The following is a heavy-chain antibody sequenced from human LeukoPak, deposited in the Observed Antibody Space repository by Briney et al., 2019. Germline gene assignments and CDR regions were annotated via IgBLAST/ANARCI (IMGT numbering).Heavy chain of an antibody. CDR3: ARLRANAFDI. CDR1: GGSISSYY. V-gene: IGHV4-59*12. Sequence: PSETLSLTCTVSGGSISSYYWSWIRQPPGKGLEWIGYIYYSGSTNYNPSLKSRVTISVDTSKNQFSLKLSSVTAADTAVYYCARLRANAFDIWGQGTMVTVSS. CDR2: IYYSGST. D-gene: IGHD4-17*01. J-gene: IGHJ3*02.